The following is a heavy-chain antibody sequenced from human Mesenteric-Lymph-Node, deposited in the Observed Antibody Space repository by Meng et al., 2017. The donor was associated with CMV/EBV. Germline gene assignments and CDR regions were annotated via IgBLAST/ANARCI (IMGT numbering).Heavy chain of an antibody. CDR1: GYPFPVYS. J-gene: IGHJ4*02. Sequence: SGYPFPVYSMHWVRPAPGQGLEWMGRINPNSGGTNYAQKFQGRVTMTRDTSISTAYMELSRLRSDDTAVYYCARGSGYSGYDLDYFDYWGQGTLVTVSS. V-gene: IGHV1-2*06. D-gene: IGHD5-12*01. CDR2: INPNSGGT. CDR3: ARGSGYSGYDLDYFDY.